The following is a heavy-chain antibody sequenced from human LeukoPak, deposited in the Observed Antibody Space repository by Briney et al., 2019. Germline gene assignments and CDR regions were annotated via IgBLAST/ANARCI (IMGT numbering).Heavy chain of an antibody. V-gene: IGHV4-59*01. Sequence: SETLSLTCTVSGGSISSYYWSWIRQPPGKGPEWIGYIYYSGSTNYNPSLKSRVTISVDTSKNQFSLKLSSVTAADTAVYYCARRGVAAAGTVFDYWGQGTLVTVSS. CDR2: IYYSGST. D-gene: IGHD6-13*01. CDR3: ARRGVAAAGTVFDY. CDR1: GGSISSYY. J-gene: IGHJ4*02.